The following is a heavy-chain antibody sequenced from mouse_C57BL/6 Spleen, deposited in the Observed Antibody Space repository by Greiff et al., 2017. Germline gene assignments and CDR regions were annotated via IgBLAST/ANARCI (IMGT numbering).Heavy chain of an antibody. CDR2: ISYDGSN. D-gene: IGHD4-1*01. CDR3: SRSNWFFDY. J-gene: IGHJ2*01. V-gene: IGHV3-6*01. Sequence: EVQLQESGPGLVKPSQSLSLTCSVTGYSITSGYYWNWIRQFPGNKLEWMGYISYDGSNNYNPSLKNRISITRDTSTNQFFLKLNSVTTEDTATYYCSRSNWFFDYWGQGTTLTVSS. CDR1: GYSITSGYY.